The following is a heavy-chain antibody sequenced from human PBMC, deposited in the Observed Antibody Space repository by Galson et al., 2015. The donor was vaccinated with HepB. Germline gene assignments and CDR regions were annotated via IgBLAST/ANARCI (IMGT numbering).Heavy chain of an antibody. CDR3: ARDLRKWELLRGGFDY. Sequence: LRLSCAAPGFTFSSYEMNWVRQAPGKGLEWVSYISSSGSTIYYADSVKGRFTISRDDAKNSLYLQMNSLRAEDTAVYYCARDLRKWELLRGGFDYWGQGTLVTVSS. D-gene: IGHD1-26*01. V-gene: IGHV3-48*03. CDR2: ISSSGSTI. CDR1: GFTFSSYE. J-gene: IGHJ4*02.